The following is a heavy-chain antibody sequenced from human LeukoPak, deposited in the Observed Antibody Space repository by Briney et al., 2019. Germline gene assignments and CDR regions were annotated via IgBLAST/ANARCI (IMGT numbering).Heavy chain of an antibody. J-gene: IGHJ3*02. D-gene: IGHD3-3*01. V-gene: IGHV3-23*01. CDR1: GFTFSSYA. CDR3: AKDLWAPHDFWSGYYTVLAFDI. Sequence: GGSLRLSCAASGFTFSSYAMSWVRQAPGKGLEWVSAISGSGGSTYYADSVKGRFTISRDNSKNTLYLQMNSLRAEDTAVYYCAKDLWAPHDFWSGYYTVLAFDIWGQGTMVTVSS. CDR2: ISGSGGST.